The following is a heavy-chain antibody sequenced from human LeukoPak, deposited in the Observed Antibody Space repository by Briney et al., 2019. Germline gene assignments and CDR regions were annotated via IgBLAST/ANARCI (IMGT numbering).Heavy chain of an antibody. D-gene: IGHD6-19*01. J-gene: IGHJ3*02. Sequence: GGSLRLSCTASGFTFNNYWMSWVRQAPGKGLEWVANIKQDGGQIYYVDSVKGRFTISRDNAKNSLYLQMNSLRAEDSAVYYCARIGYSSCGFDMWGQGTMVTVSS. CDR2: IKQDGGQI. V-gene: IGHV3-7*01. CDR3: ARIGYSSCGFDM. CDR1: GFTFNNYW.